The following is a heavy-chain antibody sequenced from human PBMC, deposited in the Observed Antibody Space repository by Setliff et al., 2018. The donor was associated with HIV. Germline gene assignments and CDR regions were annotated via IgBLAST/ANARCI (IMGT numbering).Heavy chain of an antibody. CDR3: ARPLLRTNPVYGILGNWFDS. Sequence: LRLSCAASGFTFSSYAMHWVRQAPGKGLEWVAVISYDGSNKYYADSVKGRFTISRDNSKNRLYLQMNSLRAEDTAVYYCARPLLRTNPVYGILGNWFDSWGRGTLVTVSS. J-gene: IGHJ5*01. V-gene: IGHV3-30*04. D-gene: IGHD2-8*01. CDR2: ISYDGSNK. CDR1: GFTFSSYA.